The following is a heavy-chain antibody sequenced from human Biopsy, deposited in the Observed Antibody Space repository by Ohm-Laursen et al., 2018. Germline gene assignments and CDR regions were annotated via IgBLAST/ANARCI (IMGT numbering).Heavy chain of an antibody. V-gene: IGHV3-9*01. D-gene: IGHD2-21*02. Sequence: SLRLSCAAFGFTFDDYAMHWVRQAPAKGLEWVSGISWNSDTIGYADSVKGRFTISRDNAKNSLYLQMNSLGAEDTALYYCVKDNGHGLLLQNYYYGMDVWGQGTTVTVSS. CDR2: ISWNSDTI. CDR1: GFTFDDYA. CDR3: VKDNGHGLLLQNYYYGMDV. J-gene: IGHJ6*02.